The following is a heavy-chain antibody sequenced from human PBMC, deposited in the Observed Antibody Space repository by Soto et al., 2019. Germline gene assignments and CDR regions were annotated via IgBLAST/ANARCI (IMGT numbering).Heavy chain of an antibody. CDR1: GGSITTGGRY. D-gene: IGHD1-1*01. CDR2: IYYSGNT. V-gene: IGHV4-31*02. J-gene: IGHJ3*02. CDR3: AQALVFTGGDGFDS. Sequence: QVRLQEWGPGLVKPSQTLSLKCSVSGGSITTGGRYWSWIRQLPGKGLEWIGDIYYSGNTYYNASLKGRVTISVEAAKNQFSLKLSSVTAADTAVYYCAQALVFTGGDGFDSWGQGRLVTVSS.